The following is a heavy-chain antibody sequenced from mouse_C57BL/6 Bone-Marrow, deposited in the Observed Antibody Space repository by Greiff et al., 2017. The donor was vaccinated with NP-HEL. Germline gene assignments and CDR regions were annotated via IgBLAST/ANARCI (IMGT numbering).Heavy chain of an antibody. J-gene: IGHJ4*01. CDR3: ARQGYGSRYYAMDY. D-gene: IGHD1-1*01. Sequence: LQESGPGLVAPSQSLSITCTVSGFSLPSYGVHWVRQPPGKGLEWLVVIWSDGSTTYNSAPKSRLSISKDNSKSQVFLKMNSLQTDDTAMYYCARQGYGSRYYAMDYWGQGTSVTVSS. CDR2: IWSDGST. V-gene: IGHV2-6-1*01. CDR1: GFSLPSYG.